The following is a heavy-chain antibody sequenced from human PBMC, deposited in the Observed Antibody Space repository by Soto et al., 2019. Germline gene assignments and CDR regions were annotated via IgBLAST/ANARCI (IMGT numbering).Heavy chain of an antibody. J-gene: IGHJ4*02. D-gene: IGHD2-15*01. CDR2: IYYSGNT. CDR1: GGSISSYY. V-gene: IGHV4-59*01. CDR3: ARGPCSGGSCYGFDY. Sequence: SETLSLTCTVSGGSISSYYWSWIRQPPGKGLEWIGYIYYSGNTNYNPSLKSRVTISVDTSKNQFSLKLSSVTAADTAVYYCARGPCSGGSCYGFDYWGQGTLVTVSS.